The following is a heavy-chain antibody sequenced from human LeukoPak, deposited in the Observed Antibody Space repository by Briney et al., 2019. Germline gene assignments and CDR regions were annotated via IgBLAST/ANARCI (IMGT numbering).Heavy chain of an antibody. V-gene: IGHV3-21*06. J-gene: IGHJ4*02. CDR1: GFIFNSFS. Sequence: GGSLRLSCAASGFIFNSFSMNWVRQAPGRGLEWVSYITSSGAYIYYADSVRGRFTISRDNARNSLYLQMDSLTAEDTAIYYCARVFDVDYFSATGYSDYWGQGVLVTVSS. CDR3: ARVFDVDYFSATGYSDY. CDR2: ITSSGAYI. D-gene: IGHD2/OR15-2a*01.